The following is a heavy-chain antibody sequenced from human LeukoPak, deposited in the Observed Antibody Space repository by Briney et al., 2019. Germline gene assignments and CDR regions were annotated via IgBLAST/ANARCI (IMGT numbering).Heavy chain of an antibody. CDR1: GYTFTSNG. D-gene: IGHD3-10*01. V-gene: IGHV1-8*03. Sequence: ASVKVSCKASGYTFTSNGITWVRQAPGQGLEWMGWMNPNSGNTGYAQKFQGRVTITRNTSISTAYMELSSLRSEDTAVYYCATDPQNKLLWFGELNYWGQGTLVTVSS. CDR2: MNPNSGNT. J-gene: IGHJ4*02. CDR3: ATDPQNKLLWFGELNY.